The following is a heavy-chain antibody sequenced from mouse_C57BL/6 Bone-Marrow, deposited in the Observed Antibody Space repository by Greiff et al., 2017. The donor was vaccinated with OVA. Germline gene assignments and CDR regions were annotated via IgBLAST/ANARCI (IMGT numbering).Heavy chain of an antibody. V-gene: IGHV2-9-1*01. CDR3: ARYPLTGTGGYFDV. Sequence: VKLVESGPGLVAPSQCLYITCTVSGFSLTSYAISWVRQPPGKGLEWLGVIWTGGGTNYNSALKSRLSISNDNSKSQVFVKMNSLQTDDTAMYYCARYPLTGTGGYFDVWGTGTTVTVSA. CDR2: IWTGGGT. CDR1: GFSLTSYA. D-gene: IGHD4-1*01. J-gene: IGHJ1*03.